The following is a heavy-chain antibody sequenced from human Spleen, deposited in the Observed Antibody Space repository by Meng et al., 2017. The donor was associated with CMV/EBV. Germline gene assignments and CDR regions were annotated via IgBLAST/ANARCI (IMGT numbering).Heavy chain of an antibody. CDR2: INPGSGGS. CDR3: AKRGYSSSSWFDS. J-gene: IGHJ5*01. V-gene: IGHV1-2*02. CDR1: GYTLTAFY. Sequence: ASVKVSCKASGYTLTAFYMHWVRQAPGQGLEWMGWINPGSGGSNFAPKFQGRVTLTTDTSVTTAYMELRSLKFDDTAVYFCAKRGYSSSSWFDSWGQGTLVTVSS. D-gene: IGHD6-6*01.